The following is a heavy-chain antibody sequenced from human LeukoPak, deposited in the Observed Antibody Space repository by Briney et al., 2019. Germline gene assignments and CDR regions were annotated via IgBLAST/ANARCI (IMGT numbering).Heavy chain of an antibody. CDR1: GGSISSYY. Sequence: SETLALTCTVSGGSISSYYWNWIRQPPGKGLEWIGYIYYSGSTNYNPSLKSRVTISVDTSKNQFSLNLTSVTAADTAVYYCARFTPQGYGWGGYNRFDPWGQGTLVTVSS. V-gene: IGHV4-59*01. CDR3: ARFTPQGYGWGGYNRFDP. J-gene: IGHJ5*02. D-gene: IGHD3-16*01. CDR2: IYYSGST.